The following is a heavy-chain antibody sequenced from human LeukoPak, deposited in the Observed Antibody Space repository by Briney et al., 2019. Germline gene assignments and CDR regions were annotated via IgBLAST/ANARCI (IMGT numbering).Heavy chain of an antibody. CDR2: IVVGSGNT. D-gene: IGHD3-3*01. CDR3: ARDPSGYYDFWSGYYKGDGWFDP. V-gene: IGHV1-58*02. CDR1: GFTFTSSA. J-gene: IGHJ5*02. Sequence: SVKVSCKASGFTFTSSAMQWVRQARGQRLEWIGWIVVGSGNTNYAQKFQERVTITRDMSTSTAYMELSSLRSEDTAVYYCARDPSGYYDFWSGYYKGDGWFDPWGQGTLVTVSS.